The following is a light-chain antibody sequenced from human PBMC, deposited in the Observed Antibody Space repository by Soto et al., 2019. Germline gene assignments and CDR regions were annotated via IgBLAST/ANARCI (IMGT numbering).Light chain of an antibody. J-gene: IGKJ2*01. CDR3: QQYNNYPYT. CDR2: DAS. V-gene: IGKV1-5*01. Sequence: DIQMTQSPSTLSASVGDRVTITCRAGRSISGWLAWNQQKPGKAPKLLIYDASILESGVPSRFSGSGSGTEFTLTISSLQPDDFATYSCQQYNNYPYTFGQGTKLEIK. CDR1: RSISGW.